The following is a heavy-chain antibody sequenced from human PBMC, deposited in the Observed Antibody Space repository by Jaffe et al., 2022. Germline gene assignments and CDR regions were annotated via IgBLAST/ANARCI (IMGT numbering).Heavy chain of an antibody. V-gene: IGHV4-4*02. D-gene: IGHD1-7*01. CDR1: GGSISSSNW. CDR2: IYHSGST. Sequence: QVQLQESGPGLVKPSGTLSLTCAVSGGSISSSNWWSWVRQPPGKGLEWIGEIYHSGSTNYNPSLKSRVTISVDKSKNQFSLKLSSVTAADTAVYYCARNLPQGIGWNYGRDDAFDIWGQGTMVTVSS. CDR3: ARNLPQGIGWNYGRDDAFDI. J-gene: IGHJ3*02.